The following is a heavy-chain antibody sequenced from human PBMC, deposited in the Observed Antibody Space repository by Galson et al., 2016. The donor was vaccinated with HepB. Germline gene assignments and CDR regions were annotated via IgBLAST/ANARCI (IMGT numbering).Heavy chain of an antibody. CDR2: INSDESSI. CDR3: ALGTIVVAREDAFDI. V-gene: IGHV3-74*01. Sequence: SLRLSCAASGFTFSRYWMHWVRQAPGKGLVWVSRINSDESSITYADSVKGRFTISRDNAKNSLSLQMNSLRAEDTAVYYCALGTIVVAREDAFDIWGQGTMVTVSS. D-gene: IGHD3-22*01. J-gene: IGHJ3*02. CDR1: GFTFSRYW.